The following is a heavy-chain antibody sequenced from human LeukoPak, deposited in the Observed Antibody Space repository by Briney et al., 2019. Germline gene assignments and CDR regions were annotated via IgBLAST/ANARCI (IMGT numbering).Heavy chain of an antibody. CDR2: IFGNTGST. J-gene: IGHJ4*02. Sequence: GGSLRLSWVASGFNFTNYSISWVRQAPGKGLEWVSGIFGNTGSTYYADSVKGRVTVSRDNSRNTVYLQMNSLRAEDTAVYYCAKDRTYHSDFSAYYFSPPLQQYWGQGTLVTVSS. CDR1: GFNFTNYS. V-gene: IGHV3-23*01. CDR3: AKDRTYHSDFSAYYFSPPLQQY. D-gene: IGHD3-22*01.